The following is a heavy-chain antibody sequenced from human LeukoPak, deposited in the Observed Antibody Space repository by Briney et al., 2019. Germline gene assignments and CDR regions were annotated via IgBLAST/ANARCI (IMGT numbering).Heavy chain of an antibody. Sequence: GGSLRLSCSASGFTFSSSAMSWVRQAPGKGLEWVSAISGSGGSTYFADSVKGRFTISRDNSKNTLYLQMNSLRAEDTAVYYRAKNVGTGPYYYFLGLDVWGQGTTVIVSS. CDR3: AKNVGTGPYYYFLGLDV. CDR2: ISGSGGST. D-gene: IGHD7-27*01. V-gene: IGHV3-23*01. J-gene: IGHJ6*02. CDR1: GFTFSSSA.